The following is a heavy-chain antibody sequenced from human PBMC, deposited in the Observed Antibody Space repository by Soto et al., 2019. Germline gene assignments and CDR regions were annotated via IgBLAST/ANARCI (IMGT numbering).Heavy chain of an antibody. J-gene: IGHJ6*02. CDR3: ARLAMATRRGYYGMDV. Sequence: EVQVVQSGAEVKKPGESLRISCKGSGYSFTTYWITWVRQMPGKGLEWMGRIDPSDSYTNYSPSFQGHVTISADKSISTAYLQWSSLKASDTAMYYCARLAMATRRGYYGMDVWGQGTTVTVSS. CDR2: IDPSDSYT. V-gene: IGHV5-10-1*01. CDR1: GYSFTTYW. D-gene: IGHD5-12*01.